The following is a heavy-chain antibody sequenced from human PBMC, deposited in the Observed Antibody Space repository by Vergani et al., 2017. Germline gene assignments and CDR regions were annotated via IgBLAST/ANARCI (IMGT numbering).Heavy chain of an antibody. D-gene: IGHD2-21*01. CDR1: GFTFGYYA. CDR3: TRGAYSGIQIGSYFDL. Sequence: EVQLLESGGDLVQPGGSLRLSCAASGFTFGYYAMDWFRQAPGKGLEWVSSISGNNDDVYYADSVKGRFTISRDNAKNSLYLQMSSLRTEDTAIYYCTRGAYSGIQIGSYFDLWGQGTLVTVSS. J-gene: IGHJ4*02. V-gene: IGHV3-21*01. CDR2: ISGNNDDV.